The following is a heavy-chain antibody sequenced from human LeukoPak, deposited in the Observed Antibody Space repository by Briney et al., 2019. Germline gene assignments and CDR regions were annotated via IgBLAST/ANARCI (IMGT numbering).Heavy chain of an antibody. CDR2: IYHSGST. V-gene: IGHV4-4*02. CDR1: GGSISSSNW. Sequence: SETLSLTCGVSGGSISSSNWWTWVRQPPGKGLEWIGEIYHSGSTNCNPSLKSRVTISVDTSKNQFSLRLTSVTAADTGIYYCARSAGYSSGWTYWGQGTLVTVSS. D-gene: IGHD6-25*01. CDR3: ARSAGYSSGWTY. J-gene: IGHJ4*02.